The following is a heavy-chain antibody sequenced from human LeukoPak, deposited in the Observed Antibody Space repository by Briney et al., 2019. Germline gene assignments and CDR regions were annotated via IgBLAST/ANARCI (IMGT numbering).Heavy chain of an antibody. CDR2: ISSSSSYI. Sequence: GGSLRLSCAASGFTFSSYSMNWVRQAPGKGLEWVSSISSSSSYIYYADSVKGRFTISRDNARNSLYLQMNSLRAEDTAVYYCARDRERWRFGEFDYWGQGTLVTVSS. D-gene: IGHD3-10*01. CDR3: ARDRERWRFGEFDY. J-gene: IGHJ4*02. V-gene: IGHV3-21*01. CDR1: GFTFSSYS.